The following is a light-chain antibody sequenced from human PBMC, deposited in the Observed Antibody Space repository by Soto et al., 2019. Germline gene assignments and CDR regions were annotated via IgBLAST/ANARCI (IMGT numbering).Light chain of an antibody. CDR2: EVS. J-gene: IGLJ2*01. V-gene: IGLV2-14*01. Sequence: QSALTQPASVSGSPGQSITISCTGTSSDVGGYNYVSWYQQHPGKAPKLMIYEVSNRPSGVSNRFSGSKSGNTASLTISGLQAEDEADYYCSSYTSSSTLAVVFGGGTNVTVL. CDR1: SSDVGGYNY. CDR3: SSYTSSSTLAVV.